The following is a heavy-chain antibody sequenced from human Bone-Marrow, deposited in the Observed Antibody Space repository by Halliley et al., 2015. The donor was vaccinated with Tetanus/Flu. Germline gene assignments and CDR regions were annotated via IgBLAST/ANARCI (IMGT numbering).Heavy chain of an antibody. CDR1: GDTFRNNA. J-gene: IGHJ4*02. Sequence: QLVQSGAEVKKPGSSVTVSCKASGDTFRNNAFNWVRQAPGQGLEWMGGIIPMFGTVNYAQNFQDRVTISADESTSTAYMELTSLRSDDTAVYYCAREVDDYVFDYWGQGTLVTASS. CDR2: IIPMFGTV. CDR3: AREVDDYVFDY. V-gene: IGHV1-69*01. D-gene: IGHD3-16*01.